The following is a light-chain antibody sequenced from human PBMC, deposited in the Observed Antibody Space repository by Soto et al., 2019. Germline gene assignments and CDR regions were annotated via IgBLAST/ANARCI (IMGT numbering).Light chain of an antibody. J-gene: IGKJ4*01. CDR1: QDITSY. V-gene: IGKV1-33*01. CDR3: QQYDNLPLT. Sequence: DIQMTPSPSSLSASVVDRVSITCQASQDITSYVNWYQQKPGQAPKLLIYDTSNFETGVPSRFSGSGSGRYFTFTISSLQPEDIATYYCQQYDNLPLTFGGGTKVDIK. CDR2: DTS.